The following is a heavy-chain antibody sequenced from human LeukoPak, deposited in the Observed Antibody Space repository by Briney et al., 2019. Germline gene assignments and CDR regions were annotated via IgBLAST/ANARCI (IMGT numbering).Heavy chain of an antibody. CDR1: GFTFSSYA. CDR2: ISGSGGST. D-gene: IGHD3-10*01. Sequence: GGSLRLSCAASGFTFSSYAMSWVRQAPGKGLEWVSAISGSGGSTYYADSVKGRFTISRDNSKNTLYLQMNSLRAEDTAVYYCAKHASSYYYGSGSYYARHYFDYWGQGTLVTVSS. J-gene: IGHJ4*02. CDR3: AKHASSYYYGSGSYYARHYFDY. V-gene: IGHV3-23*01.